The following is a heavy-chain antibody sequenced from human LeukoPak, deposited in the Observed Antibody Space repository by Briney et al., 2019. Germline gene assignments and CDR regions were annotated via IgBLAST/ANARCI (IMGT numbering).Heavy chain of an antibody. CDR1: GFTFSTYR. CDR3: AKDHGSSDWYYFDY. Sequence: GGSLRLSCAASGFTFSTYRMSWVRQAPGKGLEWVANIKQDGSEKHYVDSVKGRFTISRDNSKNTLYLQMNTLRADDTAVYYCAKDHGSSDWYYFDYWGQGTLVTVSS. J-gene: IGHJ4*02. D-gene: IGHD2-15*01. V-gene: IGHV3-7*01. CDR2: IKQDGSEK.